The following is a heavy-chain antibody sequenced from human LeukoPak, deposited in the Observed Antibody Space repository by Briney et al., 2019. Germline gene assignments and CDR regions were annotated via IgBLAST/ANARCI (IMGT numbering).Heavy chain of an antibody. D-gene: IGHD5-12*01. CDR3: ARARGTVAIDY. Sequence: SETLSLTCTVSGGSISGYYWTWIRQPPGKGLEWIGEINDGGGTNNNPSLKSRVTLSVDTSKNQFSLKMRSVTAADTAVYYCARARGTVAIDYWGQGTLVTVSS. CDR1: GGSISGYY. CDR2: INDGGGT. V-gene: IGHV4-34*01. J-gene: IGHJ4*02.